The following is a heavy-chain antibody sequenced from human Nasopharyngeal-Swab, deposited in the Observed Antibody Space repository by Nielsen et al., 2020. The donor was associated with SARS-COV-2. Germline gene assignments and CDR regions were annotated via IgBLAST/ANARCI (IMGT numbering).Heavy chain of an antibody. CDR3: ARGCDTDCFRVDS. D-gene: IGHD2-21*02. CDR1: GFSLNRYA. CDR2: ISASGRAT. J-gene: IGHJ4*02. Sequence: GESLKISCVAFGFSLNRYAMIWVRQAPGKGLEWVSGISASGRATYYADSVEGRLTISRDNSRNTLSLQMNNLRAEDTATYYCARGCDTDCFRVDSWGQGTLVTVSS. V-gene: IGHV3-23*01.